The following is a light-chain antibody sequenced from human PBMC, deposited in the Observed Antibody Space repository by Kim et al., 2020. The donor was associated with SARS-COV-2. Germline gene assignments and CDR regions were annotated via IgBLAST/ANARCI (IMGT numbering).Light chain of an antibody. Sequence: SYELTQPPSVSVSPGQTATITCSGDKLGDKYVCWYQQKPGQSPLLVIYQYTKRPSGIPERFSGSTSGNTATLTISGTQAMDEADYYCQAWDSSTVFGEGTRLTV. J-gene: IGLJ2*01. V-gene: IGLV3-1*01. CDR2: QYT. CDR1: KLGDKY. CDR3: QAWDSSTV.